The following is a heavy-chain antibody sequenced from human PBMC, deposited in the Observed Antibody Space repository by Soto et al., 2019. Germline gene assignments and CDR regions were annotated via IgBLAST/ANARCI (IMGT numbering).Heavy chain of an antibody. J-gene: IGHJ4*02. CDR3: ARSFRQWLVDS. V-gene: IGHV4-59*06. CDR2: IYYSGST. Sequence: SETLSLTCTVSGASFTSYYWSWIRQHPGKGLEWIGYIYYSGSTYYNPSLKSRVTISVDTSKNQFSLKLSSVTAADTAVYYCARSFRQWLVDSWGQGALVTVSS. CDR1: GASFTSYY. D-gene: IGHD6-19*01.